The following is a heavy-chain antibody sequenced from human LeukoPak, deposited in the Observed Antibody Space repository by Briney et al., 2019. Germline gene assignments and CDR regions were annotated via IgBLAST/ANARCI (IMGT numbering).Heavy chain of an antibody. V-gene: IGHV4-59*01. Sequence: SETLSLTCTVSGGSISSYYWSWIRQPPGKGLEWIGYIYYSGSTNYNPSLKSRVTISVDTSKNQFSLKLSSVTAADTAVYYCARRRLYYYGSGSYPNNWFDPWGQGTLVTVSS. J-gene: IGHJ5*02. D-gene: IGHD3-10*01. CDR3: ARRRLYYYGSGSYPNNWFDP. CDR1: GGSISSYY. CDR2: IYYSGST.